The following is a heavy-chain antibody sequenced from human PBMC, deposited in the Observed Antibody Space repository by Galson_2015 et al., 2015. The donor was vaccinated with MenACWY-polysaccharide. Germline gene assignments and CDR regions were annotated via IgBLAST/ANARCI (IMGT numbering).Heavy chain of an antibody. CDR1: GFDFSSYA. Sequence: SLRLSCAASGFDFSSYAMSWVRQAPGKGLEWVSTMSGRRGYTYYADSVKGRFTISRDNSKNTLYLQMSNLRADDTAIYSCATHPKGTDSRWYDCWGQRTLVTVSS. CDR3: ATHPKGTDSRWYDC. CDR2: MSGRRGYT. D-gene: IGHD3-22*01. J-gene: IGHJ4*02. V-gene: IGHV3-23*01.